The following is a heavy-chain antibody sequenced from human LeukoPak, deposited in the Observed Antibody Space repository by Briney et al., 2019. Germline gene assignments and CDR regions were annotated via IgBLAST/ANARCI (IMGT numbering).Heavy chain of an antibody. CDR3: ARQISSSHYYYYYMDV. Sequence: GESLKISCKGSGYSFTSYWIGWVRQMPGKGLEWMGIIYPGDSDTRYSPSFQGQVTISADKSISTAYLQWSSLKASDTAMYYCARQISSSHYYYYYMDVWGKGTTVTVSS. D-gene: IGHD6-6*01. J-gene: IGHJ6*03. CDR1: GYSFTSYW. CDR2: IYPGDSDT. V-gene: IGHV5-51*01.